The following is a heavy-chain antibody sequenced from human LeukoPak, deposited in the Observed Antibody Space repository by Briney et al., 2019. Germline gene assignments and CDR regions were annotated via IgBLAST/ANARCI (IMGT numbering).Heavy chain of an antibody. CDR1: GASIRSYY. J-gene: IGHJ4*02. V-gene: IGHV4-4*07. CDR2: IVPSGST. D-gene: IGHD6-13*01. CDR3: AKEGAAPGPDFVY. Sequence: PSETLSLTCTVSGASIRSYYWSWIRQPAGKGLEWIGRIVPSGSTNYNPSLKSRVTMSVDTSKNQFSLKLNSVTAADTAVYYCAKEGAAPGPDFVYWGQGTQVIVSS.